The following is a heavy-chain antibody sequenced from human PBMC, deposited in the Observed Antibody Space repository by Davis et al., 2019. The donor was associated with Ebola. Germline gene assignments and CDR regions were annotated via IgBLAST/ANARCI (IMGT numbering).Heavy chain of an antibody. CDR3: TRRYYDTSGYPFDL. J-gene: IGHJ5*02. CDR2: ISSDSETI. D-gene: IGHD3-22*01. CDR1: GFTFRSCT. V-gene: IGHV3-21*01. Sequence: GGSLRLSCAASGFTFRSCTMNWVRQAAGKGLEWVSSISSDSETIVYADSVKGRFTITRDNAKNALYLQMDTLRAEDTAVYYCTRRYYDTSGYPFDLWGQGTLVTVSS.